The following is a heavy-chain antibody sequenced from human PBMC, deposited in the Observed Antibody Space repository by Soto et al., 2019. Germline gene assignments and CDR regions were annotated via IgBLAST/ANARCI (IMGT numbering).Heavy chain of an antibody. Sequence: TLSLTCTVSGGSINSGDYYWTWVRQPPGKGLEWIGYIYYDGNSQHNPSLKSRVTMSIDTSKNQFSLNLSSVTAADTAVYYCARDRRWLPRGPNNWLDLWGQGTQVTVSS. CDR1: GGSINSGDYY. D-gene: IGHD5-12*01. J-gene: IGHJ5*02. V-gene: IGHV4-30-4*01. CDR2: IYYDGNS. CDR3: ARDRRWLPRGPNNWLDL.